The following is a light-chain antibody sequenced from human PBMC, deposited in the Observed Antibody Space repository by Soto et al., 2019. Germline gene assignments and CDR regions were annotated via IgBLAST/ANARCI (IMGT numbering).Light chain of an antibody. V-gene: IGLV2-14*01. CDR1: SSDVGGYNY. Sequence: QSARTQPASVSGSPGQSITISCTGTSSDVGGYNYVSWYQHHPGKAPKLMLYEVHNRPSGVSNRFSGSKSGNTASLTISGLQAEDEADYYCNSYTSSSTLVFGGGTKVTVL. CDR3: NSYTSSSTLV. J-gene: IGLJ2*01. CDR2: EVH.